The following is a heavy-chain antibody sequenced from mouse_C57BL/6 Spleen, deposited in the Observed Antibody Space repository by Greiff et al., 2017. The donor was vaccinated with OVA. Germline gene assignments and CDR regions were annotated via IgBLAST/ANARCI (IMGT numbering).Heavy chain of an antibody. CDR2: INYDGSST. J-gene: IGHJ1*03. CDR1: GFTFSDYY. CDR3: ARDYGYWYFDV. V-gene: IGHV5-16*01. Sequence: VQLKESEGGLVQPGSSMKLSCTASGFTFSDYYMAWVRQVPEKGLEWVANINYDGSSTYYLDSLKSRFIISRDNAKNILYLQMSSLKSEDTATYYCARDYGYWYFDVWGTGTTVTVSS. D-gene: IGHD1-1*01.